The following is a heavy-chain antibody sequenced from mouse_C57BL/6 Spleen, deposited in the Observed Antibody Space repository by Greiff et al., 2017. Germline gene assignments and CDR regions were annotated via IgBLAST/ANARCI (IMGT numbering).Heavy chain of an antibody. CDR3: AREGGSNYDWYVDV. J-gene: IGHJ1*03. CDR1: GFTFSSYA. D-gene: IGHD2-5*01. V-gene: IGHV5-4*01. CDR2: ISDGGSYT. Sequence: EVKLVESGGGLVKPGGSLKLSCAASGFTFSSYAMSWVRQTPEKRLEWVATISDGGSYTYYPDNVKGRFTISRDNAKNNLYLQMSHLKSEDTAMYYCAREGGSNYDWYVDVWGTGTTVTVSS.